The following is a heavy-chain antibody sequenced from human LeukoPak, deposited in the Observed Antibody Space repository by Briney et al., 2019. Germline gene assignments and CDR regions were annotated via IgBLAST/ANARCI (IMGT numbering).Heavy chain of an antibody. CDR3: AKGGSEEYQLLPADY. V-gene: IGHV3-30*02. Sequence: PGGSLRLSCAASGFTFSSYGMHWVRQAPGKGLEWVAFIRYDGSNKYYADSVKGRFTISRDNSKNTLYLQMNSLRAEDTAVYYCAKGGSEEYQLLPADYWGQGTLVTVSS. CDR2: IRYDGSNK. J-gene: IGHJ4*02. D-gene: IGHD2-2*01. CDR1: GFTFSSYG.